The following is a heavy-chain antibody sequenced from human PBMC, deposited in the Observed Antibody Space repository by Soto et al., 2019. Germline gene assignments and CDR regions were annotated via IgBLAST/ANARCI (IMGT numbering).Heavy chain of an antibody. D-gene: IGHD2-2*01. Sequence: QAQLVESGGGVVQPGRSLRLSCAASGFSFSNYGMHWVRQAPGKGLEWVAIIWYDGSNEYYADSVKGRFTISRDNSKTTLNLQINSLRVEDTAVYYCARANIVVFYGMDVWGQGTTVTVSS. J-gene: IGHJ6*02. CDR1: GFSFSNYG. V-gene: IGHV3-33*01. CDR3: ARANIVVFYGMDV. CDR2: IWYDGSNE.